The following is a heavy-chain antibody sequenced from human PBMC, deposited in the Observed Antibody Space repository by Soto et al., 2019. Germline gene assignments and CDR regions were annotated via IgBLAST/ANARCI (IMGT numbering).Heavy chain of an antibody. Sequence: QVQLVESGGGVVQPGRSLRLSXAXSGXXXSSYGMHWVRQAPGKGLEWVAVISYDGSNKYYADSVKGRFTISRDNSKNTLYLQMNSLRAEDTAVYYCAKDKGPYSYGPYGMDVWGQGTTVTVSS. CDR1: GXXXSSYG. D-gene: IGHD5-18*01. V-gene: IGHV3-30*18. CDR3: AKDKGPYSYGPYGMDV. CDR2: ISYDGSNK. J-gene: IGHJ6*02.